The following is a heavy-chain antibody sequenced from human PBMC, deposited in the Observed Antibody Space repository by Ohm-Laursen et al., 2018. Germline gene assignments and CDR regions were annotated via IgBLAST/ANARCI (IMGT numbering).Heavy chain of an antibody. CDR1: GFTFTTST. CDR2: IVVGSGST. J-gene: IGHJ5*02. D-gene: IGHD3-3*01. CDR3: AGSTIFGVVIITRFDP. V-gene: IGHV1-58*02. Sequence: GASVKVSCKASGFTFTTSTMQWVRQARGRRLEWIGWIVVGSGSTNYAQRFEERVTITRDTPTSTAYMELSSLRSEDTAVYYCAGSTIFGVVIITRFDPWGQGTLVTVSS.